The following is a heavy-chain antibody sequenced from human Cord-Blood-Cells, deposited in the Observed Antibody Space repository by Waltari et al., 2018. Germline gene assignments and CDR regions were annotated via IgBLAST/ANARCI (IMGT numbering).Heavy chain of an antibody. V-gene: IGHV7-4-1*01. CDR2: INTNTGTP. CDR1: GYTFTSYA. D-gene: IGHD1-20*01. CDR3: AREALQWGNWKAFDY. J-gene: IGHJ4*02. Sequence: QVQLVQSGSELKKPGASVKVSCKASGYTFTSYAMNWVRQAPGQGLEWMGWINTNTGTPTYAQGFTGRFVFSLDTSVSTAYLQICSLKAEDTAVYDCAREALQWGNWKAFDYWGQGTLVTVSS.